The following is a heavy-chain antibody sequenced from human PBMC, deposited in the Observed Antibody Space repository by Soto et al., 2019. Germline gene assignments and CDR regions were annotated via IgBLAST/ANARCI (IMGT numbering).Heavy chain of an antibody. J-gene: IGHJ4*02. CDR3: VGGGSYFDY. V-gene: IGHV3-48*02. D-gene: IGHD1-26*01. Sequence: GGSLRLSCAASGFSFSYYSMNWVRQAPGKGLEWVSYISSAGSVIYYADSVKGRFTISRDNAKNSLYLQINSLRDEDTAVYYCVGGGSYFDYWGQGTLVTVSS. CDR1: GFSFSYYS. CDR2: ISSAGSVI.